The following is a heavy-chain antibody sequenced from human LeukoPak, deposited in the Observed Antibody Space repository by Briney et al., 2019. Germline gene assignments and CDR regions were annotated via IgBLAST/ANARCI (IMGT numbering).Heavy chain of an antibody. V-gene: IGHV3-11*04. J-gene: IGHJ4*02. CDR3: AGGNYYDSSGYYVPTYDFDY. CDR1: GFTVSSNY. Sequence: GGSLRLSCAASGFTVSSNYMSWVRQAPGKGLEWVSYISSSGSTIYYADSVKGRFTISRDNAKNSLYLQMNSLRAEDTAVYYCAGGNYYDSSGYYVPTYDFDYWGQGTLVTVSS. D-gene: IGHD3-22*01. CDR2: ISSSGSTI.